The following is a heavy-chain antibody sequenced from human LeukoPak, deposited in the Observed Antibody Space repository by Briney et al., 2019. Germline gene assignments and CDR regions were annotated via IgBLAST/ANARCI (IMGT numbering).Heavy chain of an antibody. Sequence: GGSLRLSCAASGFTFSSYSMNWVRQAPGKGLEWVSSISSSSSHIYYADSVKGRFTISRDNAKNSLYLQMNSLRAEDTAVYYCARGTMATYDYWGQGTLVTVSS. CDR1: GFTFSSYS. J-gene: IGHJ4*02. CDR2: ISSSSSHI. CDR3: ARGTMATYDY. V-gene: IGHV3-21*01. D-gene: IGHD5-24*01.